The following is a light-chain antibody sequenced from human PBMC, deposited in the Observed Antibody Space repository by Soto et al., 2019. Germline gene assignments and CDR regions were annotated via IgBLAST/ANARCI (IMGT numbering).Light chain of an antibody. J-gene: IGKJ3*01. Sequence: DIVLAQSPSTLSVSPGERVTLSCRSSQSVASSDLSWYQQQPGQAPRLLIYGASSRATGIPDRFSGSGSGTTYRPPIRRLEPEDVAVYYCQQYGSSAGTFGPGTKVDIK. V-gene: IGKV3-20*01. CDR3: QQYGSSAGT. CDR1: QSVASSD. CDR2: GAS.